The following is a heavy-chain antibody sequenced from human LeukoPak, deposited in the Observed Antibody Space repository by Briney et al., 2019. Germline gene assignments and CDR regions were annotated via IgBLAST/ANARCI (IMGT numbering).Heavy chain of an antibody. CDR3: ARVYYDSSGYRVFDY. D-gene: IGHD3-22*01. CDR2: IGSGGDAT. J-gene: IGHJ4*02. Sequence: GGSLRLSCSASEFTFISYAMHWVRQAPGKGLEYVSTIGSGGDATYYADSVKGRFTISRDNSKNTLYLQMSSLRAEDTAVYYCARVYYDSSGYRVFDYWGQGTLVTVSS. V-gene: IGHV3-64D*06. CDR1: EFTFISYA.